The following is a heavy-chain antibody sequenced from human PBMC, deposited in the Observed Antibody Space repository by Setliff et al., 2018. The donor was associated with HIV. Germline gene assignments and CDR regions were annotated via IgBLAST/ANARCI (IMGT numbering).Heavy chain of an antibody. D-gene: IGHD2-8*02. J-gene: IGHJ3*01. CDR3: ARQDHSSVNTGSLYAFDV. Sequence: GASVKVSCKASGYTFTADYIHWVRQAPGHELQLMGRIEPSSGGTNYIQKFQGRVTITRDTSIYTVYMELTGLTSDDTAVYYCARQDHSSVNTGSLYAFDVWGQGTMVTVSS. CDR1: GYTFTADY. V-gene: IGHV1-2*06. CDR2: IEPSSGGT.